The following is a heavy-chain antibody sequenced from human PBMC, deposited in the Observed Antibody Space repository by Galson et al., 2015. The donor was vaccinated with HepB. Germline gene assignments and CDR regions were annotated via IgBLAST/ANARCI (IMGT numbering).Heavy chain of an antibody. CDR1: GFTFSSYA. Sequence: SLRLSCAASGFTFSSYAMSWVRQAPGKGLEWVSAISGSGGSTYYADSVKGRFTISRDNSKNTLYLQMNSLRAEDTAVYYCASCPPTIDDYGELWYFDLWGRGTLVTVSS. V-gene: IGHV3-23*01. J-gene: IGHJ2*01. CDR3: ASCPPTIDDYGELWYFDL. D-gene: IGHD4-17*01. CDR2: ISGSGGST.